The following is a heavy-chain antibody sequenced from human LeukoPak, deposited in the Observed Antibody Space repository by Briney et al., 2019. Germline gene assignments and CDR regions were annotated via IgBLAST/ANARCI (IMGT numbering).Heavy chain of an antibody. J-gene: IGHJ4*02. CDR3: ARGHDYYYGSGSYYGY. CDR2: INHSGST. CDR1: GGSISSGGYY. D-gene: IGHD3-10*01. Sequence: PSETLSLTCTVSGGSISSGGYYWSWIRQHPGKGLEWIGEINHSGSTNYNPSLKSRVTISVDTSKNQFSLKLSSVTAADTAVYYCARGHDYYYGSGSYYGYWGQGTLVTVSS. V-gene: IGHV4-31*03.